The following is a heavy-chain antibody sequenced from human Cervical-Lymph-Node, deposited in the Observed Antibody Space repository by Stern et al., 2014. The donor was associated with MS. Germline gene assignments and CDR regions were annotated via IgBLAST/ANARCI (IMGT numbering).Heavy chain of an antibody. J-gene: IGHJ4*02. Sequence: QVQLVQSGAEVKKPGASVKVSCKASGYSFSDYAMHWVRQAPGQRLEWMGWHDTGNGNTKYSQKFQGRVTITRDTSASTSYMELNSLRSEDTAVYFCARDLSRGWYYFDYWGQGTLVTVSS. D-gene: IGHD6-19*01. V-gene: IGHV1-3*04. CDR1: GYSFSDYA. CDR3: ARDLSRGWYYFDY. CDR2: HDTGNGNT.